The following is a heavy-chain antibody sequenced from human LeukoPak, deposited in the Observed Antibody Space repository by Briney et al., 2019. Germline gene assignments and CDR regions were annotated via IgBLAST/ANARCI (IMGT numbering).Heavy chain of an antibody. CDR1: GFTFDDYA. D-gene: IGHD1-26*01. CDR2: ISWNSGSI. Sequence: GGSLRLSCAASGFTFDDYAMHWVRQAPGKGLEWVSGISWNSGSIGYADSVKGRFTISRDNAKNSLYLQMNSLRAEDAALYYCAKDRSGSYSNWFDPWGQGTLVTVSS. CDR3: AKDRSGSYSNWFDP. J-gene: IGHJ5*02. V-gene: IGHV3-9*01.